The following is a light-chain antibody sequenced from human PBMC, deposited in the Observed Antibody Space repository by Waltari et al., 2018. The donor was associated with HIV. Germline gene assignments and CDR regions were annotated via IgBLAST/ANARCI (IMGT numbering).Light chain of an antibody. V-gene: IGKV1-39*01. CDR2: HAS. J-gene: IGKJ3*01. CDR3: QQTFSPPRT. CDR1: QNIINY. Sequence: DINMTQSPSYLSASVGDRVTITCRASQNIINYLNWYHQSPGKAPNLLIFHASALQNGVSSRFSGSGSGTEFTLSIAGLQPDDFGTYSCQQTFSPPRTFGPGT.